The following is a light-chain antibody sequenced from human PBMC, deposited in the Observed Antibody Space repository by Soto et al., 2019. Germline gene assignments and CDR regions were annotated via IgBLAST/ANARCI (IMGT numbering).Light chain of an antibody. CDR1: QSVLHSSNNQNY. Sequence: DIVMTQSPDSLAVSLGERATINCKSTQSVLHSSNNQNYLAWYQQKPGQPPKLLIYWASTRESGVPDRFSGSGSGTDFTLTISSLQAEDVAVYYCQQYYTTPRTFGPGTKVDIK. V-gene: IGKV4-1*01. CDR3: QQYYTTPRT. CDR2: WAS. J-gene: IGKJ3*01.